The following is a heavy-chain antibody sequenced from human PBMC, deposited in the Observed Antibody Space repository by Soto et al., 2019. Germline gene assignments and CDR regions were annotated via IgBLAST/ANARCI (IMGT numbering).Heavy chain of an antibody. V-gene: IGHV1-18*01. Sequence: QVQLVQSGAEVKKPGASVKVSCKASGYTFTSYGITWVRQAPGQGLEWMGWISAYNGNTNYAEKLQGRVTMTTNTSTSIAYVELRSLRSSDTAVYYCARDAPTVAAQDDYCGQGTLVTVSS. CDR3: ARDAPTVAAQDDY. J-gene: IGHJ4*02. D-gene: IGHD6-13*01. CDR1: GYTFTSYG. CDR2: ISAYNGNT.